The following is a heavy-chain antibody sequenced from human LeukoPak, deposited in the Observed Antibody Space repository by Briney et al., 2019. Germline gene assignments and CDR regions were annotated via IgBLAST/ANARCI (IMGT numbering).Heavy chain of an antibody. J-gene: IGHJ6*02. CDR3: ARWGITSYGMDV. Sequence: GGSLRLSCAASGFTFSSYAMSWVRQAPGKGLEWVSAISGSGGSTYYADSVKGRFTISRDNAKNSLYLQMNSLRAEDTAVYYCARWGITSYGMDVWGQGTTVTVSS. D-gene: IGHD3-10*01. CDR1: GFTFSSYA. V-gene: IGHV3-23*01. CDR2: ISGSGGST.